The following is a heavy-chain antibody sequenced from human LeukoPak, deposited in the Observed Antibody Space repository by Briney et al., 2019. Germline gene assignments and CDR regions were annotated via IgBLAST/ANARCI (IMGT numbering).Heavy chain of an antibody. D-gene: IGHD3-3*01. J-gene: IGHJ4*02. Sequence: SETLSLTCAVYGGSFSGYYWSWIRQPPGKGLEWIGEINHSESTNYNPSLKSRVTISVDTSKNQFSLKLSSVTAANTAVYYCARVNFWSGYNDYWGQGTLVTVSS. V-gene: IGHV4-34*01. CDR2: INHSEST. CDR3: ARVNFWSGYNDY. CDR1: GGSFSGYY.